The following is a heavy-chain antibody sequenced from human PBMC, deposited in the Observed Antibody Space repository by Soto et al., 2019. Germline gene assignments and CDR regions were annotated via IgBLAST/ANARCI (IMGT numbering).Heavy chain of an antibody. CDR1: GFTVSSNY. D-gene: IGHD2-15*01. Sequence: GGSLRLSCAASGFTVSSNYMSWVRQAPGKGLEWVSVIYSGGSTYYADSVKGRFTISRDNSKNTLYLQMNSLRAEDTAVYYCARDLGHYGCCGSCYSSHDPYWGQGTLVPVSS. J-gene: IGHJ4*02. CDR2: IYSGGST. V-gene: IGHV3-66*01. CDR3: ARDLGHYGCCGSCYSSHDPY.